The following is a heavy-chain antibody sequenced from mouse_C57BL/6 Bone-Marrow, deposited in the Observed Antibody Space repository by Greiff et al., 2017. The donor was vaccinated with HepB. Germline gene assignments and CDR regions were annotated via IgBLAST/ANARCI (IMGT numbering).Heavy chain of an antibody. Sequence: EVMLVESGPVLVKPGPSVKISCKASGFTFTDYYMHWVKQSHGKSLEWIGLVYPYNGGTSYNQKFKGKATLTVDTSSSTAYMELNSLTSEDSAVYYCARKRVYYYGSSPWYFDVWGTGTTVTVSS. V-gene: IGHV1-36*01. J-gene: IGHJ1*03. D-gene: IGHD1-1*01. CDR3: ARKRVYYYGSSPWYFDV. CDR1: GFTFTDYY. CDR2: VYPYNGGT.